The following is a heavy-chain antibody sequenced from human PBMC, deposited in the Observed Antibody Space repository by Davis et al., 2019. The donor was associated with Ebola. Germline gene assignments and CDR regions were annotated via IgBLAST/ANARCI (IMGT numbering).Heavy chain of an antibody. D-gene: IGHD6-13*01. J-gene: IGHJ4*02. V-gene: IGHV4-34*01. CDR2: INHSGST. CDR3: ARRAYGSSSWYY. CDR1: GGSISSYY. Sequence: MPSETLSLTCTVSGGSISSYYWSWIRQPPGKGLEWIGEINHSGSTNYNPSLKSRVTISVDTSKNQFSLKLTSVTAADTAVYYCARRAYGSSSWYYWGQGTLVTVSS.